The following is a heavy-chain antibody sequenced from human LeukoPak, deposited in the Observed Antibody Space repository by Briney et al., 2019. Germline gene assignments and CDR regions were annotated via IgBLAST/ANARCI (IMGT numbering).Heavy chain of an antibody. D-gene: IGHD6-6*01. CDR3: AKERGYSSSSYDY. CDR2: ISGSDGYT. J-gene: IGHJ4*02. V-gene: IGHV3-23*01. CDR1: GFTFSSYA. Sequence: PGGSLRLSRAASGFTFSSYAMSWVRQAPAKGLEWVSGISGSDGYTYYADSVKGRFTISRDNSKSTLYLQMNSLRAEDTAVYYCAKERGYSSSSYDYWGQGTLVTVSS.